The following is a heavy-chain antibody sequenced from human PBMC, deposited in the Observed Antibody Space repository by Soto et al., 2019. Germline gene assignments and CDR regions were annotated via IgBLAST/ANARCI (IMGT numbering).Heavy chain of an antibody. V-gene: IGHV1-69-2*01. J-gene: IGHJ5*02. CDR2: VDPGDGET. CDR3: ATARHTIPVVVIPSAVGNWFDP. D-gene: IGHD2-21*01. Sequence: EVQLVQSGAEVKRPGTTVKISCKVSGSSFSDYYIHWVQQAPGKGLQWMGLVDPGDGETKYAENFQGRLTSTADTSTNTVYMELSNLRSEDTAMYYCATARHTIPVVVIPSAVGNWFDPWGQGTLVTVSS. CDR1: GSSFSDYY.